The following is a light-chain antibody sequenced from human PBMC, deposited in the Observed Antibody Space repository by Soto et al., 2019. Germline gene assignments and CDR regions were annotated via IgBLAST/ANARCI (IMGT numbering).Light chain of an antibody. J-gene: IGKJ3*01. CDR3: QQLNSYPRT. Sequence: IQLTQSPSSLSASVGDRVTITCRASQGIGNSLAWYQQKPGEAPKLLIYAASTLQSGVPSRFTGSGSGTDFTLTVSSLQPEDFATYYCQQLNSYPRTFGPGTKGDIK. CDR1: QGIGNS. V-gene: IGKV1-9*01. CDR2: AAS.